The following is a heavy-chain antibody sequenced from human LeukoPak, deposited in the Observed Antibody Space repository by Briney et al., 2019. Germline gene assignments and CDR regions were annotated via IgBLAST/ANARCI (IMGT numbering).Heavy chain of an antibody. D-gene: IGHD6-19*01. CDR1: GYTFTSYG. CDR2: ISAYNGNT. V-gene: IGHV1-18*01. CDR3: AREVRIAVAVDFDY. Sequence: GASVKVSCKASGYTFTSYGISWVRQAPGQGLEWMGWISAYNGNTNYAQKLQGRVTMTTDTSTSTAYMELRSLRSDDTAVYYCAREVRIAVAVDFDYWGQGTLVAVSS. J-gene: IGHJ4*02.